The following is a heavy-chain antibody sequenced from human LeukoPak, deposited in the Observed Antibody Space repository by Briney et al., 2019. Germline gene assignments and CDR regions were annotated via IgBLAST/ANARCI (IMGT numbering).Heavy chain of an antibody. D-gene: IGHD6-19*01. CDR3: ARGISSGWYYFDY. CDR2: IIPILGIA. CDR1: GYTFTGYY. V-gene: IGHV1-69*04. Sequence: SVKVSCKASGYTFTGYYMRWVRQAPGQGLEWMGRIIPILGIANYAQKFQGRVTITADKSTSTAYMELSSLRSEDTAVYYCARGISSGWYYFDYWGQGTLVTVSS. J-gene: IGHJ4*02.